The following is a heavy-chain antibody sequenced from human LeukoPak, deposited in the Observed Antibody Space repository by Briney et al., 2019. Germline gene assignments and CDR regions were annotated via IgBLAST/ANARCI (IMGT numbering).Heavy chain of an antibody. Sequence: PGGSLRLSCAASGFTFSSYWMSWVRQAPGKGLEWVANIKQDGSEKYYVDSVKGRFTISRDNAKNSLYLQMNSLRAEDTAVYYCASYSIFGGGYYYYYMDVWGKGTTVTVSS. CDR2: IKQDGSEK. J-gene: IGHJ6*03. CDR3: ASYSIFGGGYYYYYMDV. D-gene: IGHD3-3*01. V-gene: IGHV3-7*01. CDR1: GFTFSSYW.